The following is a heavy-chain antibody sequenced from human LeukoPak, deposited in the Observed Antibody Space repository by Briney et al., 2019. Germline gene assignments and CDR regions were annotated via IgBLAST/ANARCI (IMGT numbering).Heavy chain of an antibody. CDR3: ARGRSLYFDY. Sequence: ASVKVSCRASGGTFSSYAISWVRQAPGQGLEWMGGIIPIFGTANYAQKFQGRVTITADESTSTAYMELSSLRSEDTAVYYCARGRSLYFDYWGQGTLVTVSS. CDR1: GGTFSSYA. J-gene: IGHJ4*02. CDR2: IIPIFGTA. V-gene: IGHV1-69*01.